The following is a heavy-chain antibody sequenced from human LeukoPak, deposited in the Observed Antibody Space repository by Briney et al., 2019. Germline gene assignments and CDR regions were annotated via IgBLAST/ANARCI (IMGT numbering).Heavy chain of an antibody. V-gene: IGHV1-18*01. CDR2: ISAYNGNT. CDR3: ARVDSSSYYYAQY. CDR1: GYTFTSYG. D-gene: IGHD3-22*01. Sequence: ASVKVSCKASGYTFTSYGISWVRQAPGQGLEWMGWISAYNGNTNYAQKLQGRVTMTTDTSTSTGYMELRSLRSDDTAVYYCARVDSSSYYYAQYWGQGTLVTVSS. J-gene: IGHJ4*02.